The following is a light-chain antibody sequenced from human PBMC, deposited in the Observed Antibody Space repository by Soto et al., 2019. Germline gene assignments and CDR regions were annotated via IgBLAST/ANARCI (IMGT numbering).Light chain of an antibody. Sequence: QSVLTQPPSVSAAPGQKVTISCSGSTSNIGYNYVSWYQQLPGTAPKLLIYENNKRPSGIPDRFSGSKSGTSATLGITGLQTGDGADYYCGTWDSSLSAGEVFGTGTKVTVL. V-gene: IGLV1-51*02. CDR1: TSNIGYNY. CDR2: ENN. CDR3: GTWDSSLSAGEV. J-gene: IGLJ1*01.